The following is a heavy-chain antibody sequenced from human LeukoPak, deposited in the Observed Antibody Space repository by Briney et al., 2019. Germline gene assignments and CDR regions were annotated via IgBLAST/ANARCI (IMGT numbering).Heavy chain of an antibody. V-gene: IGHV4-59*12. CDR1: GGSISSYY. J-gene: IGHJ4*02. Sequence: PSETLSLTCTVSGGSISSYYWSWIRQPPGKGLEWIGYIFYTGSTNYNPSLKSRVTISVLTSKNQFSLKLSSVTAADTAVYYCARAGSYDSSGYGYWGQGTLVTVSS. D-gene: IGHD3-22*01. CDR2: IFYTGST. CDR3: ARAGSYDSSGYGY.